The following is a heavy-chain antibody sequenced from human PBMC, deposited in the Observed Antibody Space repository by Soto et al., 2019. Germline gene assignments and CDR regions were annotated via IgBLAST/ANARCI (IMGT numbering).Heavy chain of an antibody. V-gene: IGHV3-9*01. CDR3: AKDITRWRASSSSLVGQGNAFDI. D-gene: IGHD6-6*01. J-gene: IGHJ3*02. CDR2: ISWNSGSI. CDR1: GFTFDDYA. Sequence: GGSLRLSCAASGFTFDDYAMHWVRQAPGKGLEWVSGISWNSGSIGYADSVKGRFTISRDNAKNSLYLQMNSLRAEDTALYYCAKDITRWRASSSSLVGQGNAFDIWGQGTMVTVSS.